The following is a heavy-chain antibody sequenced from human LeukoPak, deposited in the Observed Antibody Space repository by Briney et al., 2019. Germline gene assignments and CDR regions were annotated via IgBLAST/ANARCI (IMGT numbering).Heavy chain of an antibody. CDR2: ISSSTSYI. V-gene: IGHV3-21*01. Sequence: GGSLRLSCAASGFTFSSYSMNWIRQAPGKGLEWVSSISSSTSYIYYADSVRGRFTVSRDNAKNSLYLQMDSLRAEDTAVYYCARDPSGTYYPRVSGALDIWGQGTMVTVSS. D-gene: IGHD1-26*01. CDR1: GFTFSSYS. CDR3: ARDPSGTYYPRVSGALDI. J-gene: IGHJ3*02.